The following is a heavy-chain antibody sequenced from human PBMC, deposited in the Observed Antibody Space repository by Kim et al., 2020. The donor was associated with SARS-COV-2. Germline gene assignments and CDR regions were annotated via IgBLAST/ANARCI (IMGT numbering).Heavy chain of an antibody. J-gene: IGHJ4*02. V-gene: IGHV4-39*07. D-gene: IGHD4-17*01. Sequence: SNPSLKSRVTISVDTSKNQFSLKLSSVTAADTAVYYCARPHTVTSNYFDYWGQGTLVTVSS. CDR3: ARPHTVTSNYFDY.